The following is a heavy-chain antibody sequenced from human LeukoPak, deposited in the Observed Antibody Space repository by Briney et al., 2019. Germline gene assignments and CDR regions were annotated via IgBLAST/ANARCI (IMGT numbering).Heavy chain of an antibody. J-gene: IGHJ4*02. Sequence: GGSLRLSCAASGFTFSSYGMHWVRQAPGKGLEWVAFIRYDGSNKHYADSVKGRFTISRDNSKNTLYLQMNSLRAEDTAVYYCAKSQLRYFDWLPNDYWGQGTLVTVSS. CDR3: AKSQLRYFDWLPNDY. CDR2: IRYDGSNK. D-gene: IGHD3-9*01. V-gene: IGHV3-30*02. CDR1: GFTFSSYG.